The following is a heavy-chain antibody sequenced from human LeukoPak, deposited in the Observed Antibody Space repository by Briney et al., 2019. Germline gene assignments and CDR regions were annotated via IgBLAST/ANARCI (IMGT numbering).Heavy chain of an antibody. V-gene: IGHV3-15*01. Sequence: GGSLRLSCAASGFTFSNARMSWVRQAPGKGLEWVGRIKSKTDGGTTDYAAPVKGRFTISRDDSKNTLYLQMNSLKTEHTAVYYCTSNSYRRRKFDYWGQGTLVTVSS. J-gene: IGHJ4*02. CDR3: TSNSYRRRKFDY. CDR2: IKSKTDGGTT. CDR1: GFTFSNAR. D-gene: IGHD5-18*01.